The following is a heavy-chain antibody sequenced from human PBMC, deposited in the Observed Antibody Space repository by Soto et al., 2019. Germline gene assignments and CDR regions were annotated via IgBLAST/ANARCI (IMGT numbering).Heavy chain of an antibody. V-gene: IGHV4-34*01. CDR2: INHSGSS. Sequence: SETLSLTCAVHGGSFSGFYWTWIRQPPGKGLEWIGEINHSGSSNYNPPLKSRVTMSLDTSRNQFSLSLNSVTAADTAVYYCARMAGPWYFDLWGRGTLVTVS. CDR3: ARMAGPWYFDL. CDR1: GGSFSGFY. J-gene: IGHJ2*01.